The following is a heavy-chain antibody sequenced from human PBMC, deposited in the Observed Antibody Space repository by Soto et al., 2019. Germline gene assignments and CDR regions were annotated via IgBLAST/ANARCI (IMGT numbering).Heavy chain of an antibody. D-gene: IGHD3-22*01. J-gene: IGHJ3*02. V-gene: IGHV1-69*13. CDR1: GGTFSSYA. CDR3: ARDRARTRPWDYYDSSGYLDAFDI. Sequence: SVKVSCKASGGTFSSYAISWVRQAPGQGLEWMGGIIPIFGTANYAQKFQGRGTMNADESTSTAYMELSSLRSEDTAVYYCARDRARTRPWDYYDSSGYLDAFDIWGQGTMVTVSS. CDR2: IIPIFGTA.